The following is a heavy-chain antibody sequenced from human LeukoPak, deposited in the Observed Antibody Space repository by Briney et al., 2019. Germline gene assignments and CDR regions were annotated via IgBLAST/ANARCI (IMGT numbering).Heavy chain of an antibody. J-gene: IGHJ3*02. CDR2: IYPLNSDT. V-gene: IGHV5-51*01. CDR1: GYIFTNFW. CDR3: ASVDRGSSDDAFDI. Sequence: HGESLKISCKGSGYIFTNFWIGWVRQMPGKGLEWMAIIYPLNSDTKYSPSFQGQVTISADKSISTAYLQWSSLKASDTAMYYCASVDRGSSDDAFDIWGQGTMVTVSS. D-gene: IGHD1-26*01.